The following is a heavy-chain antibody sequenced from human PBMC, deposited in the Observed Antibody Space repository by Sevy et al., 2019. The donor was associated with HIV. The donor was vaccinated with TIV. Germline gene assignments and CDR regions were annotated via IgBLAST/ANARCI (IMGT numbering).Heavy chain of an antibody. V-gene: IGHV3-49*04. CDR2: LNSDGYGGTF. J-gene: IGHJ4*02. D-gene: IGHD1-1*01. CDR3: TRWKGAKSIFDY. CDR1: GFTFGDHC. Sequence: GGSLRLSCTASGFTFGDHCMSWVRQAPGKGLEWVAFLNSDGYGGTFDHAASVRGRFVISRDDSKTFAYLQMNDLKTEDTGVYYCTRWKGAKSIFDYWGQGALVTVSS.